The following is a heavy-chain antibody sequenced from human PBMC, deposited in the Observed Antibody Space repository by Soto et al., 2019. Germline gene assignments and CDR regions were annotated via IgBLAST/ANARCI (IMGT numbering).Heavy chain of an antibody. Sequence: QVQLVQSGAEVKKPWASVKVSCKASGYTFTSYDINWVRQATGQGLEWMGWMNPNSGNRGYAQKFQGRVTMTRNTSISTAYMELSSLRSEDTAVYYCSRSGTLGEGYCSGGSCFLPIDWGQGTLVTVSS. CDR3: SRSGTLGEGYCSGGSCFLPID. V-gene: IGHV1-8*01. CDR2: MNPNSGNR. D-gene: IGHD2-15*01. J-gene: IGHJ4*02. CDR1: GYTFTSYD.